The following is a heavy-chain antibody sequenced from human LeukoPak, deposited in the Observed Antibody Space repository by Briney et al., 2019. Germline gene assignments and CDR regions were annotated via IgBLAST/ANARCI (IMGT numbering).Heavy chain of an antibody. J-gene: IGHJ4*02. CDR1: GFTFSSYG. CDR3: AKEWIQLWGYFDY. V-gene: IGHV3-30*18. D-gene: IGHD5-18*01. Sequence: PGGSLRLSCAASGFTFSSYGMHWVRQAPGKGLEWVAVISYDGSNKYYADSVKGRFTISRDNSKNTLYLQMNSLRAEDTAVYYCAKEWIQLWGYFDYWGQGTLVTVSS. CDR2: ISYDGSNK.